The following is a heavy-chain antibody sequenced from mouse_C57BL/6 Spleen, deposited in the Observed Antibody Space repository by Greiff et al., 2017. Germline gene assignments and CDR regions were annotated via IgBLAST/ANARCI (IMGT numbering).Heavy chain of an antibody. Sequence: QVQLQQPGAELVKPGASVKLSCKASGYTFTSYWMQWVKQRPGQGLEWIGEIDPSDSYTNYNQKFKGKATLTVDTSSSTAYMQRSSLTSEDSAVYDCASGTRPWFAYWGQGTLVTVSA. CDR3: ASGTRPWFAY. CDR1: GYTFTSYW. V-gene: IGHV1-50*01. J-gene: IGHJ3*01. D-gene: IGHD3-3*01. CDR2: IDPSDSYT.